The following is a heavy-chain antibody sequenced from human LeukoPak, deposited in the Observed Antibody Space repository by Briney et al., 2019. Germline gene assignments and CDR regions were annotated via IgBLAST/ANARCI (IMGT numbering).Heavy chain of an antibody. J-gene: IGHJ3*02. V-gene: IGHV4-30-2*01. CDR1: GGSISSGGYS. CDR3: ARGWRITKIDAFDI. Sequence: SETLSLTCAVSGGSISSGGYSWSWIRQPPGKGLEWIGYIYHSGSTYYNPSLKSRVTISVDTSKNQFSLKLSSVTAADTAVYYCARGWRITKIDAFDIWGQGTMVTVSS. D-gene: IGHD1-14*01. CDR2: IYHSGST.